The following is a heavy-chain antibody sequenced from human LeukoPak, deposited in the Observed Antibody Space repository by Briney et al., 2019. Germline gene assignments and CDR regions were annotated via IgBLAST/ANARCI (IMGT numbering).Heavy chain of an antibody. CDR3: ARGYYDILTGYYGVFDY. J-gene: IGHJ4*02. CDR2: IYYSGST. D-gene: IGHD3-9*01. CDR1: GGSISSYY. V-gene: IGHV4-59*01. Sequence: SETLSLTCTVSGGSISSYYWSWIRQPPGKGLEWIGYIYYSGSTNYNPSLKSRVTISVDTSKNQFSLKLSSVTAADTAVYYCARGYYDILTGYYGVFDYWGQGTLATVSS.